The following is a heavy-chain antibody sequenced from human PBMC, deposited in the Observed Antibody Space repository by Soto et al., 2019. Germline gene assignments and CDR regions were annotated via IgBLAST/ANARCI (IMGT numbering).Heavy chain of an antibody. J-gene: IGHJ6*02. V-gene: IGHV3-53*02. Sequence: EVQLLETGGGLIQPGGSLRLSCLASGFTVTSNYMIWVRQPPGKGLEWVSTTFSGGSTNYADSVKGRFTISRDNSKNTLYLKIKNGRVEDTPENNGQKNPRGLSKGGPSGRALWAQGARVAVSS. CDR2: TFSGGST. CDR3: QKNPRGLSKGGPSGRAL. CDR1: GFTVTSNY. D-gene: IGHD2-8*01.